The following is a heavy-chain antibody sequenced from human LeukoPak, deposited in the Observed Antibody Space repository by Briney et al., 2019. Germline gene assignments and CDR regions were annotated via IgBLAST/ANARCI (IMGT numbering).Heavy chain of an antibody. J-gene: IGHJ4*02. D-gene: IGHD3-10*01. CDR1: GFTFSNYE. Sequence: GGPLRLSCAASGFTFSNYEMNWVRQARGKGLEWISYISASGNPMFYADSVKGRFTISRDNAKNSLYLQMNSLRAEDTAIYYCAKDGGSGILYWGQGTLVTVSS. V-gene: IGHV3-48*03. CDR2: ISASGNPM. CDR3: AKDGGSGILY.